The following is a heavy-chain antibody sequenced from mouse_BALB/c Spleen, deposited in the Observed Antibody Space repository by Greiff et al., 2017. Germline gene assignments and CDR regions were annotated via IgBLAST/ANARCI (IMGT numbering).Heavy chain of an antibody. CDR3: ARLGASYAMDY. CDR1: GFTFSSYA. J-gene: IGHJ4*01. Sequence: EVMLVESGGGLVKPGGSLKLSCAASGFTFSSYAMSWVRQTPEKRLEWVATISSGGSYTYYPDSVKGRFTISRDNAKNTLYLQMSSLRSEDTAMYYCARLGASYAMDYWGQGTSVTVSS. CDR2: ISSGGSYT. V-gene: IGHV5-9-1*01. D-gene: IGHD3-1*01.